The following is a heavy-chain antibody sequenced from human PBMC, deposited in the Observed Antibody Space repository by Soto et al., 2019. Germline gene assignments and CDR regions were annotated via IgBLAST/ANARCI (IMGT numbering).Heavy chain of an antibody. V-gene: IGHV4-31*03. D-gene: IGHD2-2*01. CDR3: ARVVSSTTRDYYGMDV. J-gene: IGHJ6*02. CDR1: GGSISSGGYY. CDR2: IYYSGST. Sequence: QVQLQESGPGLVKPSQTLSLTCTVSGGSISSGGYYWSWLRQHPGKGLEWIGYIYYSGSTYYNPSLKSRVTISVDTSKNQFSLKLSSVTAADTAVYYCARVVSSTTRDYYGMDVWGQGTTVTVSS.